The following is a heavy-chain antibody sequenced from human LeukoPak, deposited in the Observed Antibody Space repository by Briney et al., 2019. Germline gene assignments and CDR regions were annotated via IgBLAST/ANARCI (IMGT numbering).Heavy chain of an antibody. D-gene: IGHD3-10*01. CDR1: GISLTNYA. V-gene: IGHV3-23*01. Sequence: GGSLRLSCVVSGISLTNYAMTWVRQAPGRGLEWVSYISERGGSTSYADSVKGRFTISRDTSLNTLYLQMTSLRAEDTAVYFCAKRGIVIRGILVIGYHQEAYHYDYWGQGVLVTVSS. CDR3: AKRGIVIRGILVIGYHQEAYHYDY. CDR2: ISERGGST. J-gene: IGHJ4*02.